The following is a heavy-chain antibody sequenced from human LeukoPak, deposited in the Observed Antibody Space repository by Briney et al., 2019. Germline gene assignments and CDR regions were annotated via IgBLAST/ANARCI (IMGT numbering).Heavy chain of an antibody. CDR1: GGTFSSYA. CDR3: ASRGEADRDAFDI. Sequence: SVKVSCKASGGTFSSYAISWVRQAPGQGLEWMGRIIPIFGTANYAQKFQGRVTITTDESTSTAYMELSRLRSEDTAVYYCASRGEADRDAFDIWGQGAMVTVSS. J-gene: IGHJ3*02. D-gene: IGHD6-19*01. V-gene: IGHV1-69*05. CDR2: IIPIFGTA.